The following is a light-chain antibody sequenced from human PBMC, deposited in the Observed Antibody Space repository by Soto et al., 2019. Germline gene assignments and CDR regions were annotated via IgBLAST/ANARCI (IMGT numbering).Light chain of an antibody. CDR3: SSYTSNTTPYVL. J-gene: IGLJ2*01. Sequence: QSVLTQPASVSGSPGQSITISCTGTSSDIGGFNYVSWYQQHPGKAPKLIIYDVSNRPSGVSDRFSGSKSGNTASLTISGLQAEDEADYACSSYTSNTTPYVLFGGGTKLTV. CDR2: DVS. V-gene: IGLV2-14*03. CDR1: SSDIGGFNY.